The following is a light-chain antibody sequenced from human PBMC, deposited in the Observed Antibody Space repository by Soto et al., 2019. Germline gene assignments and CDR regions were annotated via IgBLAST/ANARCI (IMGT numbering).Light chain of an antibody. Sequence: EIVLTQSPGTLSLSPGERATLSCRASQSVSSSYLAWYQQKPGQAPRLLIYAASSRATGIPDRFSGSGSGTDFTLTISRLEPEDFAVYYCQQYSSFYTFGQGTKLEIK. CDR1: QSVSSSY. V-gene: IGKV3-20*01. CDR2: AAS. J-gene: IGKJ2*01. CDR3: QQYSSFYT.